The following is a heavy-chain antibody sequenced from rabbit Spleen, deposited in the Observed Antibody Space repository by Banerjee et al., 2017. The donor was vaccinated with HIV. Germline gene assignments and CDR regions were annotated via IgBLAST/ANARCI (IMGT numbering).Heavy chain of an antibody. D-gene: IGHD1-1*01. CDR3: ARDLVGVIGWNFYL. V-gene: IGHV1S40*01. CDR2: INAATGKP. Sequence: QQLEESGGGLVKPGASLTLTCTASGFSFSSGYDMCWVRQAPGKGLEWIACINAATGKPVYEAWAKSRITTSTTASPPVTRRTAGLTAADWAAYFCARDLVGVIGWNFYLWGPGTLVTVS. J-gene: IGHJ4*01. CDR1: GFSFSSGYD.